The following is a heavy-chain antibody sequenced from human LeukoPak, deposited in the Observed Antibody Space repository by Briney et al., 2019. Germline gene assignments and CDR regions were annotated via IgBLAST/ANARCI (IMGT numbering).Heavy chain of an antibody. CDR3: ARDSGDTAMVAV. J-gene: IGHJ4*01. V-gene: IGHV1-2*02. Sequence: ASVKVSCKASGYTFTGYYMHWVRQAPGQGLEWMGWINPNSGGTNYARKFQGRVTMTRDTSISTAYMELSRLRSDDTAVYYCARDSGDTAMVAVWGQGTLVTVSS. CDR2: INPNSGGT. D-gene: IGHD5-18*01. CDR1: GYTFTGYY.